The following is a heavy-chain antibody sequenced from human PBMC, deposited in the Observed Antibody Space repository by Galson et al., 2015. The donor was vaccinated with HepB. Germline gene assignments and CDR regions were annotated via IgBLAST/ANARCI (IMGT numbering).Heavy chain of an antibody. Sequence: SLRLSCAASGFTFSNYGMHWVRQALGKGLEWLAVISYDGDNKYYADSVKGRFTISRDDSKNTLFLQMNSLRPEDTAVYYCAKDPYRFWTDVYYYYYMDVWGKGTTVTVSS. CDR2: ISYDGDNK. CDR3: AKDPYRFWTDVYYYYYMDV. D-gene: IGHD3/OR15-3a*01. V-gene: IGHV3-30*18. CDR1: GFTFSNYG. J-gene: IGHJ6*03.